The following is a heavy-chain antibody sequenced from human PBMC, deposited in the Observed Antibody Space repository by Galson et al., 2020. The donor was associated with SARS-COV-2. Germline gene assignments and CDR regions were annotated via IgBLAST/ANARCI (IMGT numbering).Heavy chain of an antibody. CDR3: ASHFWLRGRFDY. J-gene: IGHJ4*02. CDR1: SSYW. Sequence: SSYWMSWVRQAPGKGLEWVANIKQDGSEKYYVDSVKGRFTISRDNAKNSLYLQMNSLRAEDTAVYYCASHFWLRGRFDYWGQGTLVTVSS. CDR2: IKQDGSEK. D-gene: IGHD3-10*01. V-gene: IGHV3-7*01.